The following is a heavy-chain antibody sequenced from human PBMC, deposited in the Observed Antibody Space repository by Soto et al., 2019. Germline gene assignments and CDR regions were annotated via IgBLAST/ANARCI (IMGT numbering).Heavy chain of an antibody. J-gene: IGHJ4*02. CDR3: ARGFISLRGVGD. CDR1: GFTFSSYY. Sequence: EVQLVESGGGLVKPGESLRLSCSASGFTFSSYYMNWVRQAPGKGLEWVSSVSGGTTNYIYYADSLKGRFTVSRDNAKSSLFLQINNLRAEDTAVYYCARGFISLRGVGDWGQGTLVTVSS. CDR2: VSGGTTNYI. D-gene: IGHD3-10*01. V-gene: IGHV3-21*01.